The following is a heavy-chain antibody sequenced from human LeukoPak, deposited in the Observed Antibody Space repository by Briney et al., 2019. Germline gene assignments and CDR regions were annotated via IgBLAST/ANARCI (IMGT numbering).Heavy chain of an antibody. CDR3: ARERKILLEWLFPSGSWFDP. D-gene: IGHD3-3*01. CDR2: INHSGST. CDR1: GGSFSGYY. V-gene: IGHV4-34*01. J-gene: IGHJ5*02. Sequence: SETLSLTCAVYGGSFSGYYWSWIRQPPGKGLEWIGEINHSGSTNYNPSLKSRVTISVDTSKNQFSLMLSSVTAADTAVYYCARERKILLEWLFPSGSWFDPWGQGTLVTVSS.